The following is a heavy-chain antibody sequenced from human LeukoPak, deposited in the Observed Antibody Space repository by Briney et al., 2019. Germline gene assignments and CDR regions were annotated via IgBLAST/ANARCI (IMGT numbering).Heavy chain of an antibody. CDR2: FDLEDGET. V-gene: IGHV1-24*01. CDR3: ATVPVSRFFEWLFN. D-gene: IGHD3-3*01. CDR1: GYTLSELA. J-gene: IGHJ4*02. Sequence: ASVKVSFKLSGYTLSELAMHWVRQAPGKGLEWMGGFDLEDGETIYAQKFQGRVTMTEDTSTDTAYMELSRLRSEDTAVYYCATVPVSRFFEWLFNWGQGTLVTVSS.